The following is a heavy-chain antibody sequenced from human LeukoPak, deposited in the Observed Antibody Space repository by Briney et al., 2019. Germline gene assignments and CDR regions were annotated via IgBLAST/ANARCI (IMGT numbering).Heavy chain of an antibody. J-gene: IGHJ4*02. V-gene: IGHV1-2*06. CDR2: INPNSGGT. CDR3: ARGVTLTRSGSDY. CDR1: GYTFTGYY. Sequence: GASVKVSCKASGYTFTGYYMHWVRQAPGQGLEWMGRINPNSGGTNYAQKFQGRVTMTRDTSIGTAYMELSRLRSDDTAVYYCARGVTLTRSGSDYWGQGTLVTVSS. D-gene: IGHD6-19*01.